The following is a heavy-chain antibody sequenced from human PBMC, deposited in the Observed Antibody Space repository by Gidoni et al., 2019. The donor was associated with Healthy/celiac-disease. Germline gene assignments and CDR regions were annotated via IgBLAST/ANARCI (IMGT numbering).Heavy chain of an antibody. D-gene: IGHD4-17*01. CDR2: IYPGDSYT. Sequence: EVQLVQSGAEVKKPGESLKIACKGSGYSFTSYWSGWVRQMPGKGLEWMGIIYPGDSYTRYSPSFQGQVTISADKSISTAYLQWSSLKASDTAMYYCARHYALYGDEGDYWGQGTLVTVSS. V-gene: IGHV5-51*01. CDR3: ARHYALYGDEGDY. J-gene: IGHJ4*02. CDR1: GYSFTSYW.